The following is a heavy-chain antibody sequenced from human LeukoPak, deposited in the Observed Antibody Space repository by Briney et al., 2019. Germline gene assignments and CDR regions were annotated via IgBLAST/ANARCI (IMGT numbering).Heavy chain of an antibody. CDR2: ISNSGAGT. D-gene: IGHD6-19*01. CDR1: GFTFSNYA. J-gene: IGHJ4*02. Sequence: HAGGSLRLSCAASGFTFSNYAMSWVRQAPGKGLEWVSTISNSGAGTYYADSVKGRFTISRDNSKNTLYLQMNSLRAEDTAVYYCAKGVAHSSGQADYWGQGTLVTVSS. V-gene: IGHV3-23*01. CDR3: AKGVAHSSGQADY.